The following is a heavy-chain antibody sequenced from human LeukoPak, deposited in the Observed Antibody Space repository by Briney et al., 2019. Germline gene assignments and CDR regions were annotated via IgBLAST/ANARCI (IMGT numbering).Heavy chain of an antibody. CDR3: ARGVSNRWAAF. CDR1: GYSFTTYG. D-gene: IGHD2/OR15-2a*01. CDR2: ITAYNGNT. Sequence: GASVKVSCKTSGYSFTTYGTNWVRQAPGQGLEWMGWITAYNGNTNYAHKFQERFTMTTDTYTRTVYMELRGLKSNGTAVYYCARGVSNRWAAFWGEGTLVTVSS. V-gene: IGHV1-18*01. J-gene: IGHJ4*02.